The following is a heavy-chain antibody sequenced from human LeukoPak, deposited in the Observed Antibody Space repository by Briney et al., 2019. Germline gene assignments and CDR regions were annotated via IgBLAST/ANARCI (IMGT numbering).Heavy chain of an antibody. D-gene: IGHD2-21*02. J-gene: IGHJ5*02. V-gene: IGHV3-23*01. CDR3: AKAVVVTATPMSWFDP. CDR1: GLTFSSYA. CDR2: ISGSGGST. Sequence: GGSLRLSCAASGLTFSSYAMSWVRQAPGKGLEWVSAISGSGGSTYYADSVKGRFTISRDNSKNTLYLQMNSLRAEDTAVYYCAKAVVVTATPMSWFDPWGQGTLVTVSS.